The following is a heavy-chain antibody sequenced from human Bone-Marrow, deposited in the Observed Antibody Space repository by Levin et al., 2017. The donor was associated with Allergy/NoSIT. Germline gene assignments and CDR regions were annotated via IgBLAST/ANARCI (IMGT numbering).Heavy chain of an antibody. CDR2: ISWTTGRI. D-gene: IGHD7-27*01. Sequence: PGGSLRLSCAASGFSFDEYATHWVRQAPGKGLEWVSAISWTTGRIGYADSVKCRFTISIDRAKNSLYLQMNSLRDDDTALYYCAKDKAGDLDSWGQGTLVTVSS. J-gene: IGHJ5*02. CDR3: AKDKAGDLDS. CDR1: GFSFDEYA. V-gene: IGHV3-9*01.